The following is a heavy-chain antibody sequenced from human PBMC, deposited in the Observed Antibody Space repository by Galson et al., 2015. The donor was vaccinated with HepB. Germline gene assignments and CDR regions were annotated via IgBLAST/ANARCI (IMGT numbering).Heavy chain of an antibody. J-gene: IGHJ4*02. CDR2: IYSGGST. Sequence: SLRLSCAASGFTVSSNYMSWVRQAPGKGLEWVSVIYSGGSTYYADSVRGRFTISRHNSKNTLYLQMNSLRAEDTAVYYCARDGGRDSSGYYLRYFAYWGQGTLVTVSS. D-gene: IGHD3-22*01. CDR1: GFTVSSNY. CDR3: ARDGGRDSSGYYLRYFAY. V-gene: IGHV3-53*04.